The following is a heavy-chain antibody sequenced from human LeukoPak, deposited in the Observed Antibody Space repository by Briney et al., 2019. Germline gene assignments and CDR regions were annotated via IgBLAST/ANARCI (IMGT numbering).Heavy chain of an antibody. Sequence: GESLKISCEGSGYSFSNYWIGWVRQMPGKGLEWMGIIYPGDSNTKYNPSFQGQVTISADKSVSTAYLQWSSLKASDTAMYYCARRGGLEYWGQGTLVTVSS. J-gene: IGHJ4*02. V-gene: IGHV5-51*01. CDR2: IYPGDSNT. D-gene: IGHD3-10*01. CDR1: GYSFSNYW. CDR3: ARRGGLEY.